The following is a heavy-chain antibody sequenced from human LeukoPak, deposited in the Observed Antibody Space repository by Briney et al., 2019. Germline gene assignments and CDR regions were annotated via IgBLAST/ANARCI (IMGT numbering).Heavy chain of an antibody. CDR1: GGTFSSYA. CDR3: ARGARGYYYDSSGYYPYYMDV. V-gene: IGHV1-69*05. CDR2: IIPIFGTA. Sequence: GASVKVSCKASGGTFSSYAISWVRQAPGQGLEWMGGIIPIFGTANYAQKFQGRVTITTDESTSTAYMELSSLRSEDTAVYYCARGARGYYYDSSGYYPYYMDVWGKGTTVTVSS. J-gene: IGHJ6*03. D-gene: IGHD3-22*01.